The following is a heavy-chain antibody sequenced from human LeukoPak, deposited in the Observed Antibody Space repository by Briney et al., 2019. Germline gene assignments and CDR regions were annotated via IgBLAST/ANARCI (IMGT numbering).Heavy chain of an antibody. D-gene: IGHD2/OR15-2a*01. CDR1: GFTYSSYW. Sequence: PGGSLRLSCAASGFTYSSYWMYWVRQAPGKGLVWVSRIHGDGSSTSYADSVKGRFTISRDYAKNTLYLQMNSLRAEDTAVYYCANDLYGPAYWGQGTLVTVSS. J-gene: IGHJ4*02. V-gene: IGHV3-74*01. CDR2: IHGDGSST. CDR3: ANDLYGPAY.